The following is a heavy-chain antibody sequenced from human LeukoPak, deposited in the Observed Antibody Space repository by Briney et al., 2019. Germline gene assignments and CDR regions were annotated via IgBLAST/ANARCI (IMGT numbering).Heavy chain of an antibody. CDR3: ARVRVGTAMVGGYFDY. D-gene: IGHD5-18*01. CDR2: IYYSGST. V-gene: IGHV4-59*08. J-gene: IGHJ4*02. Sequence: SETLSLTCTVSGGSISSYFWSWIRQPPGKALEWIGYIYYSGSTNYNPSLKSRVTISVDTSKNQFSLKLSSVTAADTAVYYCARVRVGTAMVGGYFDYWGQGTLVTVSS. CDR1: GGSISSYF.